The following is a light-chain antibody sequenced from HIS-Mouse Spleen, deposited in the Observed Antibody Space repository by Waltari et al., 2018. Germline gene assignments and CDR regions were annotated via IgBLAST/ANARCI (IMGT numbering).Light chain of an antibody. J-gene: IGLJ2*01. Sequence: QSVLTQPPSASGTPGQRVTISCSGSSSNIGSNYVYWYQQLPGTAPKLLIYRNNLRPSAVPDRFSGSKSGTSASLAISGLRSEDEADYYCAAWDDSLSGHVVFGGGTKLTVL. CDR1: SSNIGSNY. V-gene: IGLV1-47*01. CDR3: AAWDDSLSGHVV. CDR2: RNN.